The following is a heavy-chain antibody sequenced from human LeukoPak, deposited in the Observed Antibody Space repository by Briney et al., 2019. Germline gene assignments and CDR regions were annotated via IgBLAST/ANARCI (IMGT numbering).Heavy chain of an antibody. CDR3: ARVIVATSSYYYMDV. CDR2: IIPIFGTA. Sequence: SVKVSCKASGGTFSSYAISWVRQAPGQGLEWMGGIIPIFGTANYAQKFQGKVTITADKSTSTAYMELSSLRSEDTAVYYCARVIVATSSYYYMDVWGKGTTVTVSS. V-gene: IGHV1-69*06. CDR1: GGTFSSYA. D-gene: IGHD5-12*01. J-gene: IGHJ6*03.